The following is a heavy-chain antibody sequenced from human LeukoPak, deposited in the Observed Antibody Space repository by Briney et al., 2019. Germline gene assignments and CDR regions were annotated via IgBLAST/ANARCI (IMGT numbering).Heavy chain of an antibody. J-gene: IGHJ3*02. D-gene: IGHD2-2*02. V-gene: IGHV4-39*07. CDR2: IYYSGST. Sequence: PSETLSLTCIVSGGSISSGTYYWGWIRQPPGKGLEWIGSIYYSGSTYYNPSLKSRVTISVDTSKNQFSLKLSSVTAADTAVYYCGRGFSFGPAIPVVDAFDIWGQGTMVTVSS. CDR1: GGSISSGTYY. CDR3: GRGFSFGPAIPVVDAFDI.